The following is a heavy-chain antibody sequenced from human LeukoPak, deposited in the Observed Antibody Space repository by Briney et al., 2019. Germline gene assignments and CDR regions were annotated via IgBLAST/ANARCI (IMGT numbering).Heavy chain of an antibody. V-gene: IGHV4-59*01. CDR1: GGSISSYY. Sequence: TSQTLSLTCTVSGGSISSYYSSWIRQPPREGLEWNGYIYYSGSTNYNPSAKSRVAMSVDTSKKQFSLKLSSLTAADTAVYYCARGGTAVIAPYAFDIWGQGTMVTVSS. D-gene: IGHD4-23*01. CDR2: IYYSGST. J-gene: IGHJ3*02. CDR3: ARGGTAVIAPYAFDI.